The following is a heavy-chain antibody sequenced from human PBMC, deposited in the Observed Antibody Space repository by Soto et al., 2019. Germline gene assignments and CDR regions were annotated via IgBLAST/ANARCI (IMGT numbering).Heavy chain of an antibody. CDR3: ARPSLGDAFDI. J-gene: IGHJ3*02. V-gene: IGHV3-66*04. CDR2: LYSAGST. D-gene: IGHD6-13*01. CDR1: GLTDSSYY. Sequence: GGALRLSCAASGLTDSSYYLSWVRQAPGKGLEWVSILYSAGSTYYADSVKGRFTISRDNSKNTLYLQMNSLRAEDTAVYYCARPSLGDAFDIWGQGTMVTVS.